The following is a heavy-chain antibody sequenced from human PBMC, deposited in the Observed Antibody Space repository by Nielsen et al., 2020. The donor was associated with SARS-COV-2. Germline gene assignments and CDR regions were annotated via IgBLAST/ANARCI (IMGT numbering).Heavy chain of an antibody. D-gene: IGHD3-3*01. CDR1: GGSFSAYC. Sequence: SETLSLTCAVYGGSFSAYCWTWVRQPPGKGLEWIGEITHGGTTNYNPSLKSRVTMSVDTSKNQFSLNLTSVTAADTAVYYCARVLTIFGMDTRENYIDVWGKGTTVTVSS. CDR3: ARVLTIFGMDTRENYIDV. J-gene: IGHJ6*03. CDR2: ITHGGTT. V-gene: IGHV4-34*10.